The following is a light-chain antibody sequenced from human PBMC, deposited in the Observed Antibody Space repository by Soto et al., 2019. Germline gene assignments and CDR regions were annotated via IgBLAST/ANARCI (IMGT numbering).Light chain of an antibody. CDR1: SSDVGGYNF. Sequence: QSALTQPASVSGSPGQSITISCTGTSSDVGGYNFVSWYQQFPGKAPKLMIFDVSNRPSGVSDRFSGSKSGNTASLAISGLQAEDEAHYYCSSYATSSTVFCGGITVFGGGTKLTVL. J-gene: IGLJ2*01. V-gene: IGLV2-14*03. CDR2: DVS. CDR3: SSYATSSTVFCGGITV.